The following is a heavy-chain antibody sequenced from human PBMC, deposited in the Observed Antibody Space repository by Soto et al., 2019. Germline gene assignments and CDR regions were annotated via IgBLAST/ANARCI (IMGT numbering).Heavy chain of an antibody. CDR1: GGSISSGAYY. D-gene: IGHD5-18*01. Sequence: QVQLQESGPGLVMPSQTLSLTCTVSGGSISSGAYYWSWIRQPPGKGLEWIGYIYYSGSTYYNPSIKTRVTISLDTSKNQFALRVSSVTAADTAVYYCAREGGYSYGFDYYGLDVWGQGTTVTVSS. CDR3: AREGGYSYGFDYYGLDV. V-gene: IGHV4-30-4*01. CDR2: IYYSGST. J-gene: IGHJ6*02.